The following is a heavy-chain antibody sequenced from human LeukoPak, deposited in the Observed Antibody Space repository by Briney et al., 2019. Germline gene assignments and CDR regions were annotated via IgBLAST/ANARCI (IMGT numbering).Heavy chain of an antibody. Sequence: SCKASGGTFSSYGMSWVRQAPGKGLEWVSAISGSGGSTYYADSVKGRFTISRDNSKNTLYLQMNSLRAKDTAVYYCAKDAYYYDSSGYYFDAFDIWGQGTMVTVSS. J-gene: IGHJ3*02. D-gene: IGHD3-22*01. CDR2: ISGSGGST. CDR3: AKDAYYYDSSGYYFDAFDI. V-gene: IGHV3-23*01. CDR1: GGTFSSYG.